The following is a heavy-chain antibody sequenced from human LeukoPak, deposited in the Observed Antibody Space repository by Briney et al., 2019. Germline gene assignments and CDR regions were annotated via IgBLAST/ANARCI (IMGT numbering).Heavy chain of an antibody. Sequence: GRTLRLSCAASGFTFSSYAMHWVRQAPGKGLEWVAVISYDGSNKYYADSVKGRFTISRDNSKNTLYLQMNSLRAEDTALYYCARDYYDSSGYSFGALDIWGQGTMVTVSS. V-gene: IGHV3-30-3*01. J-gene: IGHJ3*02. CDR3: ARDYYDSSGYSFGALDI. D-gene: IGHD3-22*01. CDR1: GFTFSSYA. CDR2: ISYDGSNK.